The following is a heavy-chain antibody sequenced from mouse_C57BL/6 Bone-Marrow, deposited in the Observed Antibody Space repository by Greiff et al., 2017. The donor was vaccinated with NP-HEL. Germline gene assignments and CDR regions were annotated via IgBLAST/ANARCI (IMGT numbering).Heavy chain of an antibody. D-gene: IGHD1-1*02. V-gene: IGHV14-4*01. CDR2: IDPENGDT. Sequence: EVNVVESGAELVRPGASVKLSCTASGFNIKDDYMHWVKQRPEQGLEWIGWIDPENGDTEYASKFQGKATITADTSSNTAYLQLSSLTSEDTAVYYCTTYGLDYWGQGTTLTVSS. CDR1: GFNIKDDY. J-gene: IGHJ2*01. CDR3: TTYGLDY.